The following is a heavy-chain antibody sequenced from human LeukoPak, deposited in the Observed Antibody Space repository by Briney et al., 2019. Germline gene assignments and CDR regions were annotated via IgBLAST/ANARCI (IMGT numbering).Heavy chain of an antibody. J-gene: IGHJ4*02. V-gene: IGHV3-21*06. D-gene: IGHD3-10*01. Sequence: GGSLRLFCAASGFSFSKSSMLWFRQAPGKGLEWVSSISIGSSPYTYYADSLKGRFTISRDNAKNSVCLQMNSLRPEDTAVYYCASYTLWYGDSWGQGTLVTVSS. CDR1: GFSFSKSS. CDR3: ASYTLWYGDS. CDR2: ISIGSSPYT.